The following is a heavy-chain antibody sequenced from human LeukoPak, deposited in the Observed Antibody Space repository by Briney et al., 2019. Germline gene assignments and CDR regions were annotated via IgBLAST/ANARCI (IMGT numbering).Heavy chain of an antibody. CDR1: GFTFSSYG. Sequence: GRSLRLSCVASGFTFSSYGMHWVRQAPGKGLEWVVRTRNKANSYTTVYAASVQGRFTVSRDDTKNSLYLQMNSLKTEDTAVYYCARGYHSFDVWGQGTTVTVSS. CDR3: ARGYHSFDV. D-gene: IGHD1-26*01. V-gene: IGHV3-72*01. CDR2: TRNKANSYTT. J-gene: IGHJ6*02.